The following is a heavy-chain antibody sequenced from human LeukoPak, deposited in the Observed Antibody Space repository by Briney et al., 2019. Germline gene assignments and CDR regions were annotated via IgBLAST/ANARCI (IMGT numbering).Heavy chain of an antibody. CDR2: ISYDGSNK. V-gene: IGHV3-30-3*01. D-gene: IGHD6-19*01. CDR1: GFTFSSYA. Sequence: QPGGSLRLSCAASGFTFSSYAMSWVRQAPGKGLEWVSVISYDGSNKYYADSVKGRFTISRDNSKNTLYLQMNSLRAEDTAVYYCAKDLDQWLAFPLIDYWGQGTLVTVSS. CDR3: AKDLDQWLAFPLIDY. J-gene: IGHJ4*02.